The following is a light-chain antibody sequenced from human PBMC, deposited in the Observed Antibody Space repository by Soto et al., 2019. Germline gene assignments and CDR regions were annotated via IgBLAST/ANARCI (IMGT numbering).Light chain of an antibody. CDR2: DAS. V-gene: IGKV1-5*01. CDR3: QQYNSYPYS. Sequence: DIQVTQSPSTLSASVGDRVTISCRASQNIDSWLAWYQQKPGKAPKLLIYDASRLESGVPSRFSGSGSGTEFTLTISSLQPDDFATYYCQQYNSYPYSFGPGTKVDIK. J-gene: IGKJ3*01. CDR1: QNIDSW.